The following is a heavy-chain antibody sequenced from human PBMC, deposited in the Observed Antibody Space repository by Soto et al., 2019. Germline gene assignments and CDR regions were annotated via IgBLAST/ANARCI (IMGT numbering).Heavy chain of an antibody. D-gene: IGHD3-9*01. Sequence: SETLSLTCAVSSGSISSNNWWTWVRQPPGKGLEWIGDIYYSGGTYYNPSLKSRVTISVDTSKNQFSLKLSSVTAADTAVYYCVSGYYDILTGYTYYFDYWGQGTLVTVSS. CDR2: IYYSGGT. CDR1: SGSISSNNW. J-gene: IGHJ4*02. CDR3: VSGYYDILTGYTYYFDY. V-gene: IGHV4-4*02.